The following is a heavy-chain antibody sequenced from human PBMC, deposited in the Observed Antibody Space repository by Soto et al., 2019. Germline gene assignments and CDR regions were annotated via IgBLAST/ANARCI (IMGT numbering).Heavy chain of an antibody. CDR1: GFTFNNAW. D-gene: IGHD4-17*01. CDR3: AKDLSSTTPHAFDI. V-gene: IGHV3-15*01. J-gene: IGHJ3*02. CDR2: IKSNTDGGTA. Sequence: PGGSLRLSCAASGFTFNNAWMTWVRQAPGKGLEWVGRIKSNTDGGTADYAAPVKGRFTISRDDSKDTLYLQMDSLKTEDTAVYYCAKDLSSTTPHAFDIWGQGTMVTVSS.